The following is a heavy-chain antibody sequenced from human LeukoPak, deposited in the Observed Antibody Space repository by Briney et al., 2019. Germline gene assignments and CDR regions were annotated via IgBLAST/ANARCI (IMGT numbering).Heavy chain of an antibody. CDR2: ISWNSGSI. CDR1: GFTFDDYA. J-gene: IGHJ3*02. D-gene: IGHD6-13*01. Sequence: GGSLRLSCAASGFTFDDYAMHWVRQAPGKGLEWVSGISWNSGSIGYADSVKGRFTISRDNAKNSLYLQMNSLRAEDTALYYCAKAGGIAAAGTRRRAFDIWGQGTMVTVSS. V-gene: IGHV3-9*01. CDR3: AKAGGIAAAGTRRRAFDI.